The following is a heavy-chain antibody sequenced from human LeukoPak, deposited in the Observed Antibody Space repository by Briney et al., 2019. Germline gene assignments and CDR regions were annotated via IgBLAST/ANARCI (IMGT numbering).Heavy chain of an antibody. D-gene: IGHD4-11*01. J-gene: IGHJ6*02. CDR3: ARSYSNHLFGMDV. CDR2: IYSGGNT. CDR1: GFTVSSYY. V-gene: IGHV3-66*01. Sequence: GGSLRLSCAASGFTVSSYYMTWVRQAPGKGLEWVSVIYSGGNTYYADSVKGRVAISRDNSKNTVFLQVNRVRAEDTAVYYCARSYSNHLFGMDVWGQGATVTVSS.